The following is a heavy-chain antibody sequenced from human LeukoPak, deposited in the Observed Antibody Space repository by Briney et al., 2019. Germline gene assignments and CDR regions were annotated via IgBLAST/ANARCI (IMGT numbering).Heavy chain of an antibody. V-gene: IGHV3-23*01. CDR3: AKDRYSSSPSYFDY. J-gene: IGHJ4*02. CDR2: IGGTGDST. Sequence: GGSLRLSCAASGFTFSSYAMSWVRQAPGKGLEWVSGIGGTGDSTYYADSVKGRFIISRDNSKNTLYLQMNSLRAEDTAVYYCAKDRYSSSPSYFDYWGQGTLVADSS. CDR1: GFTFSSYA. D-gene: IGHD6-13*01.